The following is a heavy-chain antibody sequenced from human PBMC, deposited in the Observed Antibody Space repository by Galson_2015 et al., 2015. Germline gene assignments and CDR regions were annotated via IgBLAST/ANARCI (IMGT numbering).Heavy chain of an antibody. Sequence: SLRLSCVASGFTFTSYGMHWVRQAPGKGLEWVAVIWYDGSNKYYADSVKGRFTISRDDSKNSLYLQMSSLRAEDTAVYYCARASSAALDFWGQGTLVTVSS. CDR2: IWYDGSNK. CDR1: GFTFTSYG. J-gene: IGHJ4*02. V-gene: IGHV3-33*01. CDR3: ARASSAALDF.